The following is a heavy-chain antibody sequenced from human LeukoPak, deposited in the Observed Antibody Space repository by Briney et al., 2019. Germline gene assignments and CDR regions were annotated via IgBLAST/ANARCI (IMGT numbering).Heavy chain of an antibody. J-gene: IGHJ5*02. D-gene: IGHD6-13*01. V-gene: IGHV4-59*08. CDR2: IYYSGST. CDR1: GGSISSYY. Sequence: SETLSLTCTVSGGSISSYYWSWIRQPPGKGLEWIGYIYYSGSTNYNPSLKSRVTISVDTSKNQFSLKLSSVTAADTAVYYCARTLAAAGYWSWFDPWGQGTLVTVSS. CDR3: ARTLAAAGYWSWFDP.